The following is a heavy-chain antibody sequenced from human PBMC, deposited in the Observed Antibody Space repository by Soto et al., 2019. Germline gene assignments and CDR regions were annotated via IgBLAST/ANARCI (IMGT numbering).Heavy chain of an antibody. CDR3: AREFAYYEGGDSYFDY. CDR1: GASVSGNSAA. J-gene: IGHJ4*02. V-gene: IGHV6-1*01. D-gene: IGHD3-16*01. Sequence: SQTLSLTCAISGASVSGNSAAWNWIRQSPSRGLEWLGRTYYRSKWYNDYAASVKSRITVTPDTYKNQFSLHLSPVTPEDTAVCYCAREFAYYEGGDSYFDYWGQGALVTVS. CDR2: TYYRSKWYN.